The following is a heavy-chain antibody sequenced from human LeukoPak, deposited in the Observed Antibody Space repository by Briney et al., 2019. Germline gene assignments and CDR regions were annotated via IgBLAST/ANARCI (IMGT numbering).Heavy chain of an antibody. CDR2: IYTSRST. CDR3: ARHMYYYYMDV. CDR1: GGSVSSYY. Sequence: SETLSLTCTVSGGSVSSYYWSWIRQPPGKGLEWIGYIYTSRSTNYNPSLKSRVTISVDTSKNQFSLKLSSVTAADTAVYYCARHMYYYYMDVWGKGTTVTVSS. J-gene: IGHJ6*03. V-gene: IGHV4-4*09.